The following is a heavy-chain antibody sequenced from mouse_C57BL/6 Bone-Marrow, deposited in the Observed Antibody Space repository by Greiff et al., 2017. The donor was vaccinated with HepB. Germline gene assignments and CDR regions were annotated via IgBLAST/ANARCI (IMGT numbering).Heavy chain of an antibody. CDR1: GYSITSDY. V-gene: IGHV3-8*01. D-gene: IGHD4-1*01. CDR2: ISYSGST. J-gene: IGHJ2*01. CDR3: ARENALSANWYGYYFDY. Sequence: DVQLVESGPGLAKPSQTLSLTCSVTGYSITSDYWNWIRKFPGNKLEYMGYISYSGSTYYNPSLKSRISITLDTSKNQYYLQLNTVTTEDTSTYYCARENALSANWYGYYFDYWGQGTTLTVSS.